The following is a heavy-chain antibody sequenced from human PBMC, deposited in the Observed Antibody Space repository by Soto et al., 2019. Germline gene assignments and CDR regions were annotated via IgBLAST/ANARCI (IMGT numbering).Heavy chain of an antibody. CDR1: GFTVSSNY. CDR2: IYSAGST. Sequence: EVQLVESGGGLVQPGGSLRLSRAASGFTVSSNYMNWVRQAPGKGLEWVSVIYSAGSTYYADSVQGRFTISRDNSKNTLHLQMNTLRAEDTALYYCARDTRYCSSASCPYYYMDVWGKGTTVTVSS. CDR3: ARDTRYCSSASCPYYYMDV. D-gene: IGHD2-2*01. V-gene: IGHV3-66*01. J-gene: IGHJ6*03.